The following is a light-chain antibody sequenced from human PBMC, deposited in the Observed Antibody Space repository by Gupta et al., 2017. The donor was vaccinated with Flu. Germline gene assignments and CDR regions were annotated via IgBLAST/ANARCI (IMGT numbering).Light chain of an antibody. CDR2: KAS. J-gene: IGKJ2*01. CDR1: QSTGTW. V-gene: IGKV1-5*03. CDR3: QHYNIFPYT. Sequence: DIQMTQSPSTLSASVGDRVTITGRASQSTGTWLAWYQQKPGQAPKLLIYKASTLESGVPSRFSGGGSGTEFTLTISSLQPDDSATYYCQHYNIFPYTFGQGTKLEIK.